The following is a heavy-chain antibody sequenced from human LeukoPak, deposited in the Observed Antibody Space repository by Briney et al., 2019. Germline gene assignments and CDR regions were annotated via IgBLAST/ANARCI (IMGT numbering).Heavy chain of an antibody. CDR2: ISSSSSYI. V-gene: IGHV3-21*01. CDR1: GFTFSSYS. CDR3: ARLAQTAIWFGVLTERNWFGP. D-gene: IGHD3-10*01. J-gene: IGHJ5*02. Sequence: GGSLRLSCAASGFTFSSYSMNWVRQAPGKGLEWVSSISSSSSYIYYADSVKGRFTISRDNAKNSLYLQMNSLRAEDTAVYYCARLAQTAIWFGVLTERNWFGPWGQGTLVTVSS.